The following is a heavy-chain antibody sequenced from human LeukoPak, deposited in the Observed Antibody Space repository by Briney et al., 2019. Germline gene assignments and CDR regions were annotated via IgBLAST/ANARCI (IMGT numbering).Heavy chain of an antibody. Sequence: GGSLRLSCAASGFTFSNAWMNWVRQAPGKGLEWVGRIKSKTDGGTTDYAAPVKGRFTISRDDSKNTLYLQMNSLKTEETAGYYCTTAPPEMIGQGKRHDYWGQGTLVTVSS. V-gene: IGHV3-15*07. CDR3: TTAPPEMIGQGKRHDY. CDR1: GFTFSNAW. CDR2: IKSKTDGGTT. J-gene: IGHJ4*02. D-gene: IGHD3-22*01.